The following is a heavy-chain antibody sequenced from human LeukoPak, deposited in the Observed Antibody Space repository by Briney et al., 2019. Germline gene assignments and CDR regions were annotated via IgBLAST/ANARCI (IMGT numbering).Heavy chain of an antibody. J-gene: IGHJ4*02. CDR1: GFTFSGFS. D-gene: IGHD5-18*01. Sequence: PGGSLRLSCAASGFTFSGFSMSWVRQSPTKGLEWVANIKQDGSERYYVDSVKGRFTISRDNSKNTLSLQVSSLRTEDTAVYYCAKDRYSYAFEYSDSWGQGTLVTVSS. CDR2: IKQDGSER. V-gene: IGHV3-7*01. CDR3: AKDRYSYAFEYSDS.